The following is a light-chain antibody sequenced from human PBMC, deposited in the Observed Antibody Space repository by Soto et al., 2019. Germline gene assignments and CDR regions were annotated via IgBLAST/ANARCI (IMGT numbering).Light chain of an antibody. Sequence: EIVLTQSPGTLSLSPGERATLSCRASQSVSSSYLAWYEQKPGQAPRLLICGASSRAPGIPDRFSGSGSGTDFILTISRLEPEDFAVYYCQQYGSSPLYTFGQGTKLEIK. J-gene: IGKJ2*01. V-gene: IGKV3-20*01. CDR3: QQYGSSPLYT. CDR2: GAS. CDR1: QSVSSSY.